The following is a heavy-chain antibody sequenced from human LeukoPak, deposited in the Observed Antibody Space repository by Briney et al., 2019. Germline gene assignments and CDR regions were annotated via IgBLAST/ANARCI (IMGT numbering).Heavy chain of an antibody. D-gene: IGHD3/OR15-3a*01. CDR1: GGSISSYY. J-gene: IGHJ4*02. CDR2: IYYSGST. CDR3: ARAGLGAQWTDFDY. V-gene: IGHV4-59*12. Sequence: SETLSLTCTVSGGSISSYYWSWIRQPPGKGLEWIGYIYYSGSTNYNPSLKSRVTISVDTSKNQFSLKLSSVTAADTAVYYCARAGLGAQWTDFDYWGQGTLVTVSS.